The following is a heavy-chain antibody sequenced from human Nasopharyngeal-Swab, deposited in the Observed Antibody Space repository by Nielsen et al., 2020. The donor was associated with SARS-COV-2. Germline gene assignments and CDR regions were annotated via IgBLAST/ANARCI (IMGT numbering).Heavy chain of an antibody. CDR3: ARESGVGELLGVSFDY. CDR1: GFTFSSSG. J-gene: IGHJ4*02. D-gene: IGHD3-10*01. Sequence: SCAASGFTFSSSGMHWVRQAPGKGLEWVAIIYYDGSKKYYADSVNGRFTISRDNSKNTLYLQMNSLRGEDTAVYYCARESGVGELLGVSFDYWGQGTLVTVSS. V-gene: IGHV3-33*01. CDR2: IYYDGSKK.